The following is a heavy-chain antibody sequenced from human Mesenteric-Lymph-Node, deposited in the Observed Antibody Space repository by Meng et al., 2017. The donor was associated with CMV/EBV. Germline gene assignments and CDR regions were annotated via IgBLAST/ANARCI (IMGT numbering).Heavy chain of an antibody. CDR1: GFNFSSYW. Sequence: CAASGFNFSSYWMHWVRQAPGRGLVWVSRINSDGSSTSYADSVKGRFTISRDNAKNTLYLQMNSLRAEDTAVYYCARDEGGYSHWFDSWGQGTLVTVSS. CDR3: ARDEGGYSHWFDS. J-gene: IGHJ5*01. CDR2: INSDGSST. D-gene: IGHD2-21*01. V-gene: IGHV3-74*01.